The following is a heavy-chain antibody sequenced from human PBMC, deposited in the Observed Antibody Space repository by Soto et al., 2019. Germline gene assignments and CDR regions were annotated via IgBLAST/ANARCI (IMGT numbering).Heavy chain of an antibody. CDR2: ISGSGGST. CDR3: AKDGYCSSTSCYAFNY. V-gene: IGHV3-23*01. Sequence: QPGGSLRLSCAASGFTFSSYAMSWVRQAPGKGLEWVSAISGSGGSTYYADSVKGRFTISRDNSKNTLYLQMNSLRAEDTAVYYCAKDGYCSSTSCYAFNYWGQGTLVTVSS. D-gene: IGHD2-2*03. J-gene: IGHJ4*02. CDR1: GFTFSSYA.